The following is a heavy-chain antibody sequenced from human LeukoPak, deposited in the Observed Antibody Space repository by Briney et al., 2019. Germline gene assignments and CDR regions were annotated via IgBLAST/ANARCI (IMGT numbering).Heavy chain of an antibody. CDR3: ASAMGHYYDSSGYYYFDY. Sequence: SGTLSLTCTVSGGSISSSSDYWGWIRQPPGEGLEWIGSIYYSGSTYYKPSLKSRVPISVYTSKTQFSLKLSSVTAADTAVYYCASAMGHYYDSSGYYYFDYWGQGTLVTVSS. CDR1: GGSISSSSDY. J-gene: IGHJ4*02. CDR2: IYYSGST. D-gene: IGHD3-22*01. V-gene: IGHV4-39*01.